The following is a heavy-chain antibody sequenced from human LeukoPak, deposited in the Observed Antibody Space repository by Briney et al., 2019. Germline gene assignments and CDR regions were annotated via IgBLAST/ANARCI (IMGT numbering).Heavy chain of an antibody. CDR1: GFTFSSYS. D-gene: IGHD4-23*01. Sequence: RGSLRLSCAASGFTFSSYSMNWVRQAPGKGLEWVSSISSSSSYIYYADSVKGRFTISRDNAKNSLYLQMNSLRAEDTAVYYCARGMIRYGGVDYWGQGTLVTVSS. CDR2: ISSSSSYI. V-gene: IGHV3-21*01. J-gene: IGHJ4*02. CDR3: ARGMIRYGGVDY.